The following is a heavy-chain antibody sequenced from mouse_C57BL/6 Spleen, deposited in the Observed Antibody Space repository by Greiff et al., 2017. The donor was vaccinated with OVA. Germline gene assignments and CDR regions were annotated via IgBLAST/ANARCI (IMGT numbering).Heavy chain of an antibody. CDR1: GYTFTSYW. V-gene: IGHV1-69*01. J-gene: IGHJ2*01. D-gene: IGHD1-1*01. Sequence: QVHVKQPGAELVMPGASVKLSCKASGYTFTSYWMHWVKQRPGQGLEWIGEIDPSDSYTNYNQKFKGKSTLTVDKSSSTAYMQLSSLTSEDSAVYYCAKGRYYGTGYFDYWGQGTTLTVSS. CDR2: IDPSDSYT. CDR3: AKGRYYGTGYFDY.